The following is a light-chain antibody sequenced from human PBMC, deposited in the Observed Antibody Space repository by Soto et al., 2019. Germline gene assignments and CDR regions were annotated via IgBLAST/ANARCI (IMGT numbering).Light chain of an antibody. CDR3: CLYIGATIYV. CDR1: SAVIGRYNL. J-gene: IGLJ1*01. CDR2: EGH. V-gene: IGLV2-23*01. Sequence: QSGLAQPASASGSPGRSITISCTGTSAVIGRYNLVSWYQQHPGKAPKLMISEGHRRPSGVPDRFSGSTSVNSASLTISGLQVDDEADYYCCLYIGATIYVFGTGTKVT.